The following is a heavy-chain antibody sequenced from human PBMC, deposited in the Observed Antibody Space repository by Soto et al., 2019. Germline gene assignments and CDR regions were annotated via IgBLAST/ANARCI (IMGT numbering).Heavy chain of an antibody. V-gene: IGHV3-23*01. J-gene: IGHJ4*02. CDR3: AKNRGLQGYFDY. CDR2: ISGSGDYT. CDR1: GFTFDSYA. Sequence: EVQLLESGGGLVQPGGSLRLSCAASGFTFDSYAMNWVRQAPGKGLEWVSTISGSGDYTYYADSVKGRFTISRDNSKNMMYLQMNSLRAEDTAVYYCAKNRGLQGYFDYWGQGTLVTVSS.